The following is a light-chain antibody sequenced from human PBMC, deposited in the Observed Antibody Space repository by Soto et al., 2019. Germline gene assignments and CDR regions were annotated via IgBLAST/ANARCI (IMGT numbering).Light chain of an antibody. V-gene: IGKV1-9*01. CDR1: QGISEY. J-gene: IGKJ4*01. Sequence: DIQLTQSPSFLSASVGDRVTITCRASQGISEYLAWYQQKPGKAPKLLIYAASTLQSGVPSRFSGSGSGTEFTLTARCRQPEDFATCYYQQLNTYPPLTFGGGTNVEIK. CDR3: QQLNTYPPLT. CDR2: AAS.